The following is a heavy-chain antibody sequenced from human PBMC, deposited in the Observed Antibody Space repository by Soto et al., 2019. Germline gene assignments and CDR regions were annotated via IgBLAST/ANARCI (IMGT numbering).Heavy chain of an antibody. D-gene: IGHD1-26*01. CDR1: GGSVSSGSYY. CDR3: ARALSGSFTKGFGY. CDR2: IYYSGST. V-gene: IGHV4-61*01. J-gene: IGHJ4*02. Sequence: QVQLQESGPGLVKPSETLSLTCTVSGGSVSSGSYYWSWIRQPPGKGLEWIGYIYYSGSTNYNPSLKRRVTISVDTSKNQFSLKLSSVTAADTAVYYCARALSGSFTKGFGYWGQGTLVTVSS.